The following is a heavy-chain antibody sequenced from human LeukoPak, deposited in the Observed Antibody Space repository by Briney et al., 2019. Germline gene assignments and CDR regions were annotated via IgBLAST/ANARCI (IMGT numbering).Heavy chain of an antibody. CDR2: IYYDGSNK. Sequence: GRSLRLSCAASGITFSNYGLHWVRQAPGKGLEWVAVIYYDGSNKYYADSVQGRFVIYRDNSKNPLYLQMNSLRAEDTAVYYCARAHYINGPPYFFYYYRDVWGKGTTVTVSS. CDR3: ARAHYINGPPYFFYYYRDV. V-gene: IGHV3-33*01. CDR1: GITFSNYG. J-gene: IGHJ6*03. D-gene: IGHD4-11*01.